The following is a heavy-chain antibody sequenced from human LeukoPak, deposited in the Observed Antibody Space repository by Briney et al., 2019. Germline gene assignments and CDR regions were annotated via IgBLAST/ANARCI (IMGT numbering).Heavy chain of an antibody. J-gene: IGHJ4*02. V-gene: IGHV4-38-2*01. CDR1: GYSISSGYY. D-gene: IGHD1-26*01. CDR2: IYHSGST. Sequence: SETLSLTCAVSGYSISSGYYWGWIRQPPGKGLEWIGSIYHSGSTYYNPSLKSRVTISVDTSKNQFSLRLSSVTAADTAVYYCARWASIFDYWGQGTLVTVSS. CDR3: ARWASIFDY.